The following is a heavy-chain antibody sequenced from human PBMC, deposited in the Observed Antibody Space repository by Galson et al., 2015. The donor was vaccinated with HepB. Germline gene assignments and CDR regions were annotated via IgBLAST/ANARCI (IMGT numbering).Heavy chain of an antibody. CDR2: INPNSGGT. Sequence: SVKVSCKASGYTFTGYYMHWVRQAPGQGLEWMGWINPNSGGTNYAQKFQGRVTMTRDTSISTAYMELSRLRSDDTAVYYCARSPDSWQPFDYWGQGTLVTVSS. V-gene: IGHV1-2*02. J-gene: IGHJ4*02. CDR1: GYTFTGYY. CDR3: ARSPDSWQPFDY. D-gene: IGHD6-13*01.